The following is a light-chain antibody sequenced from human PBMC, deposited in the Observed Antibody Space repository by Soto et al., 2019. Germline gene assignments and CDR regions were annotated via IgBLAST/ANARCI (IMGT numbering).Light chain of an antibody. Sequence: QSALTQPPSVSAAPGQKVTISCSGSSSNVGSNYVSWYQQLPGTAPKLLIYDNGKRSSGIPDRFSGSQSGTSATLGITGLQTGDEADYYCGTWDNSLSAVFGGGTKVTAL. CDR1: SSNVGSNY. V-gene: IGLV1-51*01. CDR2: DNG. J-gene: IGLJ2*01. CDR3: GTWDNSLSAV.